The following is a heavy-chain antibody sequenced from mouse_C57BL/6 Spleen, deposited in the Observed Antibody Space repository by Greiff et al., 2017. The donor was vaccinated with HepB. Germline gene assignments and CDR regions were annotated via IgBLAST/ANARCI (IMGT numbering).Heavy chain of an antibody. J-gene: IGHJ2*01. CDR2: IDPSDSYT. CDR1: GYTFTSYW. V-gene: IGHV1-69*01. Sequence: VQLQQPGAELVMPGASVKLSCKASGYTFTSYWMHWVKQRPGQGLEWIGEIDPSDSYTNYNQKFKGKSTLTVDKSSSTAYMQLSSLTSEDSAVYYCARGGLGYSNYFSFDYWGQGTTLTVSS. CDR3: ARGGLGYSNYFSFDY. D-gene: IGHD2-5*01.